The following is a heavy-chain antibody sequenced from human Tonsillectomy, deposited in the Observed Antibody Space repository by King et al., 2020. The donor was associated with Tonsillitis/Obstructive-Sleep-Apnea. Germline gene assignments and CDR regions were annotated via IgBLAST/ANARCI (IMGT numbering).Heavy chain of an antibody. CDR3: AHRPGYCTGGNCPRWFDP. D-gene: IGHD2-8*02. Sequence: ITLKESGPTLVQPTQTLTLTCTFSGFSLTTGGVGVGWIRQPPGRALEWLALIYWDDDKQYSPSLKSRVTITKDTSKNQVVLTMTNVDPVDTATYYCAHRPGYCTGGNCPRWFDPWGQGTLVTVSS. CDR1: GFSLTTGGVG. J-gene: IGHJ5*02. V-gene: IGHV2-5*02. CDR2: IYWDDDK.